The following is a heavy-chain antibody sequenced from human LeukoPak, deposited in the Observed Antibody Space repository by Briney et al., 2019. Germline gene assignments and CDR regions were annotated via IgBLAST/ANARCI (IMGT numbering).Heavy chain of an antibody. D-gene: IGHD6-13*01. J-gene: IGHJ4*01. CDR1: GYTFTSYG. CDR3: ARDNGRDPLVSEFDY. CDR2: ISAYNGNT. Sequence: ASVKVSCKASGYTFTSYGISWVRQAPGQGLEWMGWISAYNGNTNYAQKLQGRVTMTTDTSTSTAYMELRSLRSDDTAVYYCARDNGRDPLVSEFDYWGHVTLVTVSS. V-gene: IGHV1-18*01.